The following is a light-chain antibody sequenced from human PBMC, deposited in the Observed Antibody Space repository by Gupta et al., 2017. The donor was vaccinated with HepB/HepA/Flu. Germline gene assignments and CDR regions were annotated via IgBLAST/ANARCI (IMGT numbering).Light chain of an antibody. Sequence: EIVMTQSPATLSVSPGERATLSCRASQSVNRNLAWYQQKPGQAPRPLICCAYTRATGIPAMFRDSGSEREFTLTISCPQSEDFAVHYCQQYKNWPGTFGQGTKVEIK. CDR3: QQYKNWPGT. CDR1: QSVNRN. V-gene: IGKV3-15*01. J-gene: IGKJ1*01. CDR2: CAY.